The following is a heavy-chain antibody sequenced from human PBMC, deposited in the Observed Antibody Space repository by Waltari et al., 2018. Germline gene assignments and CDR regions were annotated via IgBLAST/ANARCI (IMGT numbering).Heavy chain of an antibody. CDR3: ARDYVYSSSGDFDY. D-gene: IGHD6-6*01. J-gene: IGHJ4*02. Sequence: QVQLVQSGAEVKKPGASVKVSCKASGYTFTSYGISWVRQAPGQGLEWMGWISAYNGTTNYTQKLQGRVTMTTVTATSTAYIELRSLRSDDTAVYYCARDYVYSSSGDFDYWGQGTLVTVSS. CDR2: ISAYNGTT. V-gene: IGHV1-18*01. CDR1: GYTFTSYG.